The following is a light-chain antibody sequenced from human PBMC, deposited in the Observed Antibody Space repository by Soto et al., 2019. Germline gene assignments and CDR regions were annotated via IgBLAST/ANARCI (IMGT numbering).Light chain of an antibody. CDR2: DAS. CDR1: QSISSW. Sequence: DIQMTQSPSTLSASVGDRVTITCRARQSISSWLAWYQQKPGKAPKLLIYDASSLESGVPSRFSGSGAGTEFTLTISSLQSDDFATYYCQQYNSYLFTVGPGTKVDIK. J-gene: IGKJ3*01. CDR3: QQYNSYLFT. V-gene: IGKV1-5*01.